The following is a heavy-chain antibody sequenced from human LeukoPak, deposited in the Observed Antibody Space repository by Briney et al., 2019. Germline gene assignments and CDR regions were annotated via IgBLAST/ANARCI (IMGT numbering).Heavy chain of an antibody. Sequence: GGSLRLSCAASGFTFSSYSMNWVRQAPGKGLEWVSYISSSSSTIYYADSVKGRFTISRDNAKNSLYLQMNSLRAEDTAVYYCAREMEAAADTLKYYYYYGMDVWGQGTTVTVSS. CDR1: GFTFSSYS. CDR3: AREMEAAADTLKYYYYYGMDV. V-gene: IGHV3-48*04. CDR2: ISSSSSTI. D-gene: IGHD6-13*01. J-gene: IGHJ6*02.